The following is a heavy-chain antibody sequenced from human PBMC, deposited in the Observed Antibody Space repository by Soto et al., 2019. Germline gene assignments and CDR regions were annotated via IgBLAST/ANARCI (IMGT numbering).Heavy chain of an antibody. D-gene: IGHD2-8*01. Sequence: SVKVSCKASGFTFSNYGLNWVRQAPGQGLEWMGWVSANNGHTNYAQNLQGRVSMTTDTSTSTAYMELRGLTFDDTAVYYCARDIESVTAKHFFYYYAMDVWGQGTTVTVSS. J-gene: IGHJ6*02. V-gene: IGHV1-18*01. CDR2: VSANNGHT. CDR3: ARDIESVTAKHFFYYYAMDV. CDR1: GFTFSNYG.